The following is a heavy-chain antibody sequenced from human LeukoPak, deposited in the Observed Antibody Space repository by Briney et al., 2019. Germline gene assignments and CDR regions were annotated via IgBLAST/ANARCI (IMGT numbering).Heavy chain of an antibody. CDR3: ARKSFHSSSYDF. CDR1: GGSISSYY. Sequence: PSETLSLTCTVSGGSISSYYWSWIRQPPGKGLEWIGYIYYSGSTNYNPSLKSRVTISVDTSKNQFSLKLSSVTAADTAVYYCARKSFHSSSYDFWGQGNLVTVSS. D-gene: IGHD6-13*01. J-gene: IGHJ4*02. V-gene: IGHV4-59*01. CDR2: IYYSGST.